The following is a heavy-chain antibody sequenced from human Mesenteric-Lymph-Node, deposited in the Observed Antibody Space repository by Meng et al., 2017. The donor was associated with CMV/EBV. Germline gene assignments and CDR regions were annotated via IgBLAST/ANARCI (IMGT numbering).Heavy chain of an antibody. V-gene: IGHV7-4-1*02. CDR1: GGTFSSYT. D-gene: IGHD6-13*01. Sequence: KASGGTFSSYTISWVRQAPGQGREWMGWINTNTGNPTYAQGFTGRFVFSLDTSVSTAYLQISSLKAEDTAVYYCARVGASSSWGADYWGQGTLVTVSS. J-gene: IGHJ4*02. CDR2: INTNTGNP. CDR3: ARVGASSSWGADY.